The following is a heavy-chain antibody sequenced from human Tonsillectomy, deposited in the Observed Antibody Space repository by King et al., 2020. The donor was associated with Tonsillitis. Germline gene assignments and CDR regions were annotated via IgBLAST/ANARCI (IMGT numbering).Heavy chain of an antibody. Sequence: QLQESGPGLGKPSETLSLTCTVSGGYIRSSRYDWGWIRQTPGKGLEGIGSNYYSGSTYYNPSLKIRVTIYVATSKNQFSLKLSSVTAADTAVYYCARHALDYYDSSGYSSGYYFDYWGQGTLVTVSS. CDR2: NYYSGST. D-gene: IGHD3-22*01. V-gene: IGHV4-39*01. CDR3: ARHALDYYDSSGYSSGYYFDY. J-gene: IGHJ4*02. CDR1: GGYIRSSRYD.